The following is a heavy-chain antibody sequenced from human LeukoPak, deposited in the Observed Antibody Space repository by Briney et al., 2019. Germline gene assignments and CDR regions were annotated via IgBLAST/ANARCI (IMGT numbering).Heavy chain of an antibody. CDR1: GGSFSGYY. V-gene: IGHV4-34*01. J-gene: IGHJ4*02. CDR2: INHSGST. CDR3: ARVSAYYDSSGYYYPFDY. Sequence: SETLSLTCAVYGGSFSGYYWSWIRQPPGKGLEWIGEINHSGSTNYNPSLKSRVTISVDTSKNQFSLKLSSVTAADTAVYYCARVSAYYDSSGYYYPFDYWGQGTLVTVSS. D-gene: IGHD3-22*01.